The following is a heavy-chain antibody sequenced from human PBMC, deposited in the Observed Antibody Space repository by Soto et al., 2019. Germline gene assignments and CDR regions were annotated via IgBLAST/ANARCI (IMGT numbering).Heavy chain of an antibody. CDR1: GFTFSSYG. CDR2: IWYDGSNK. Sequence: QVQLVESEGGVVQPGRSLRLSCAASGFTFSSYGMHWVRQAPGKGLEWVAVIWYDGSNKYYADSVKGRFTISRDNSKNTLYLQMNSLRAEDTTVYYCARDNTTTDAFDIWGQGTMVTVSS. CDR3: ARDNTTTDAFDI. D-gene: IGHD1-1*01. J-gene: IGHJ3*02. V-gene: IGHV3-33*01.